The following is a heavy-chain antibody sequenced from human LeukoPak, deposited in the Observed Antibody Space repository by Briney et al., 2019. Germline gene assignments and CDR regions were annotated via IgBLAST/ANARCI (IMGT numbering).Heavy chain of an antibody. J-gene: IGHJ4*02. CDR1: GFTFDDYG. CDR3: AKALPPYYDSSVPGY. D-gene: IGHD3-22*01. V-gene: IGHV3-20*04. Sequence: GGSLRLSCAASGFTFDDYGMSWVRQAPGKGLEWVSGINWNGGSTGYVDSVKGRFTISRGNSKNTLYLQMNSLRAEDTAVYYCAKALPPYYDSSVPGYWGQGTLVTVSS. CDR2: INWNGGST.